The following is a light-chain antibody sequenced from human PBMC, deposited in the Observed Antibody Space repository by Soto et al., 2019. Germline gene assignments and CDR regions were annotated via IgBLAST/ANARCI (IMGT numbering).Light chain of an antibody. Sequence: QSALTQPASVSGSPGQSITISCTGNISDVGGYNFVSWYQQYPGKAPKLMICDVSNRPSGVSNRFSGSKSGNTASLTISGLQAEDEADYYCSSFTGSNYVFGPGTKLTVL. V-gene: IGLV2-14*03. CDR2: DVS. J-gene: IGLJ1*01. CDR1: ISDVGGYNF. CDR3: SSFTGSNYV.